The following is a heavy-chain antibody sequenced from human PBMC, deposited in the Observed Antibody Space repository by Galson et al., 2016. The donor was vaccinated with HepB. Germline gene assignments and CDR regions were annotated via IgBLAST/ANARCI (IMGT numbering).Heavy chain of an antibody. CDR2: IKPDGSES. V-gene: IGHV3-7*03. D-gene: IGHD3-22*01. CDR3: ALYHYDTSGFVESFQH. CDR1: GFTFGSVW. Sequence: SLRLSCATSGFTFGSVWLSWVRQAPGKGQEWVANIKPDGSESYHVDSLKGRFTLSRDNAKNSLYLQMHNLRAEDTPVYYCALYHYDTSGFVESFQHWGQGTRVTVSS. J-gene: IGHJ1*01.